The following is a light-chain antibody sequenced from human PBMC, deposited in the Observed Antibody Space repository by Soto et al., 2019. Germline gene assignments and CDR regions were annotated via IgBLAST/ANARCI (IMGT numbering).Light chain of an antibody. CDR2: AAS. J-gene: IGKJ3*01. CDR1: QGISSY. V-gene: IGKV1-9*01. CDR3: QQHNSYPRT. Sequence: IQLTQSPSSLAASVGDRVTITGRASQGISSYLAWYQQKPGKAPKLLIYAASSLQSGVPSRFSGSGSGTDFTLTIGSLQPEDFATYYCQQHNSYPRTFGPGTKVDIK.